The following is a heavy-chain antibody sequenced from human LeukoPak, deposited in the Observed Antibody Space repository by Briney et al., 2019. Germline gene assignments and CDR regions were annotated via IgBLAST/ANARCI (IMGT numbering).Heavy chain of an antibody. CDR2: INHSGST. V-gene: IGHV4-34*01. Sequence: SETLSLTCAVYGGSFSGYYWSWIRQPPGKGLEWIGEINHSGSTSYNPSLKSRVTISVDTSKNQFSLELSSVTAADTALYYCARGGGVRTGSGWRPGNYFDFWGQGSLVIVSS. CDR1: GGSFSGYY. J-gene: IGHJ4*02. CDR3: ARGGGVRTGSGWRPGNYFDF. D-gene: IGHD6-19*01.